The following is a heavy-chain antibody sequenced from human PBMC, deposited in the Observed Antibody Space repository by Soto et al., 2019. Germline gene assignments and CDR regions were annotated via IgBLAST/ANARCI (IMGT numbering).Heavy chain of an antibody. Sequence: SETLSLTCAVYGGSFSGYYWSWIRQPPGKGLEWIGEINHSGSTNYNPSLKSRVTISVDTSKNQFSLKLSSVTAADTAVYYCARTLRPNYGSGKYYYYYGMDVWGQGTTVTVSS. CDR2: INHSGST. J-gene: IGHJ6*02. CDR1: GGSFSGYY. V-gene: IGHV4-34*01. D-gene: IGHD3-10*01. CDR3: ARTLRPNYGSGKYYYYYGMDV.